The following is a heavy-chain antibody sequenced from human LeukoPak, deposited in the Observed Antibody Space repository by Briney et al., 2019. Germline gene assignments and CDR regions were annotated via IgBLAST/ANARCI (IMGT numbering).Heavy chain of an antibody. D-gene: IGHD3-16*02. V-gene: IGHV1-2*02. Sequence: ASVKVSCKASGYTFTSYGISWVRQAPGQGLEWMGWINPNSGGTKYAQKFQARVTVTRDTSISTAYMELRRLRSDDTAVYYCARAVVITLGGVVADYFDYGGQGTLVTVSS. CDR3: ARAVVITLGGVVADYFDY. CDR1: GYTFTSYG. J-gene: IGHJ4*02. CDR2: INPNSGGT.